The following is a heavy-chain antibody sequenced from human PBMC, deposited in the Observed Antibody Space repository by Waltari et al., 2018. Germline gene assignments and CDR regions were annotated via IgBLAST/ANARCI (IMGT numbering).Heavy chain of an antibody. CDR2: ISCSGGST. CDR1: GFTFSSYA. Sequence: EVQLLESGGGLVQPGGSLRLSCAASGFTFSSYAMSWVRQAPGKGLEWGSDISCSGGSTYDADAVKGRVTSSRDNSKNTLYLQMNSLRAEDTAVYYCAKHPIRTGQYWFDPWGQGTLVTVSS. V-gene: IGHV3-23*01. J-gene: IGHJ5*02. D-gene: IGHD3-3*02. CDR3: AKHPIRTGQYWFDP.